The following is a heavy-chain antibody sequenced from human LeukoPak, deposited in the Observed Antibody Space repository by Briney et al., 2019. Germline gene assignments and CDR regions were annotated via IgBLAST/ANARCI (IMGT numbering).Heavy chain of an antibody. D-gene: IGHD3-22*01. CDR1: GGSISVYY. V-gene: IGHV4-59*08. J-gene: IGHJ1*01. Sequence: SETLTPTCTVSGGSISVYYWSWIRQPPGKGLEWIGYIYYSGSTNYNPSLKSRVTISVDTSKNQFSLKLSSVTAADTAVYYCARHSKYYYDSSGSYVGYFQHWGHGTLVTVSS. CDR3: ARHSKYYYDSSGSYVGYFQH. CDR2: IYYSGST.